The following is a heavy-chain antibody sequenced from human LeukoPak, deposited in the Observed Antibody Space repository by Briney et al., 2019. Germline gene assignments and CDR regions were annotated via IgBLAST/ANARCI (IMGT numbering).Heavy chain of an antibody. D-gene: IGHD3-10*01. J-gene: IGHJ3*02. V-gene: IGHV3-23*01. CDR2: ISGSGGST. CDR1: GFTFSSYA. CDR3: AKASGTMVRGVIINDAFDI. Sequence: GGSLRLSCAASGFTFSSYAMSWVRQAPGKGLEWVSAISGSGGSTYYADSVKGRFTISRDNSKNTLYLQMNSLRAEDTAVYYCAKASGTMVRGVIINDAFDIWGQGTMVTVSS.